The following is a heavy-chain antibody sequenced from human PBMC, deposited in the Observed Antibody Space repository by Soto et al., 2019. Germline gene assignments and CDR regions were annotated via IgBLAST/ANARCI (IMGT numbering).Heavy chain of an antibody. V-gene: IGHV3-43*01. Sequence: PGGSLRLSCAASGFTFDDYTMHWVRQAPGKGLEWVSLISWDGGSTYYADSVKGRFTISRDNSKNSLYLQMNSLRTEDTALYYWEKNMGLGFCSGVSCYSVGPINYGGQETLVTVSS. J-gene: IGHJ4*02. CDR2: ISWDGGST. CDR1: GFTFDDYT. D-gene: IGHD2-15*01. CDR3: EKNMGLGFCSGVSCYSVGPINY.